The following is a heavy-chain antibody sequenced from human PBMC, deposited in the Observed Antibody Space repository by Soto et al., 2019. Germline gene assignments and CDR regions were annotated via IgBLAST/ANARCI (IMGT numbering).Heavy chain of an antibody. D-gene: IGHD6-6*01. CDR3: ARSRGSSAPYNCFDP. J-gene: IGHJ5*02. CDR2: ISSSGSYI. Sequence: GALRGSCAASGCPRSIYSMNWVRQAPGKGLEWVSSISSSGSYIYYADSVKGRFTISRDNAKNSLYLQMNSLRAEDTAVYYCARSRGSSAPYNCFDPWGQGTVVPVSS. CDR1: GCPRSIYS. V-gene: IGHV3-21*01.